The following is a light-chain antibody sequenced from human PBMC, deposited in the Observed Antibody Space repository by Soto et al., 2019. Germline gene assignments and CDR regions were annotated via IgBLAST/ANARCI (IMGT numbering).Light chain of an antibody. V-gene: IGKV3-20*01. CDR1: QSVGRNY. CDR2: DAS. Sequence: EIVLTQSPGTLSVSPGERATLSCRASQSVGRNYLAWYQQKPGQAPRLLIYDASSRATGIPDRFSGSGSGTDFTLTSSRLDPEDFAVYYCQQYASSPLTFGGGTKVE. J-gene: IGKJ4*01. CDR3: QQYASSPLT.